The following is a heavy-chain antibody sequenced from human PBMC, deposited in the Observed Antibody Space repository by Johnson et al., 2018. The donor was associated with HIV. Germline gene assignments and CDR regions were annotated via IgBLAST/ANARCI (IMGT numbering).Heavy chain of an antibody. CDR1: GFTFSSYD. V-gene: IGHV3-13*01. D-gene: IGHD6-13*01. J-gene: IGHJ3*02. Sequence: EVQLVESGGGLVQPGGSLRLSCAASGFTFSSYDMHWVRQATGKGLEWVSAIGTAGDTYYPGSVKGRFTISRENAKNTLYLQMNSLRAEDTAVYYCAKDLPPNSSWYGAPDAFDIWGQGTMVTVSS. CDR2: IGTAGDT. CDR3: AKDLPPNSSWYGAPDAFDI.